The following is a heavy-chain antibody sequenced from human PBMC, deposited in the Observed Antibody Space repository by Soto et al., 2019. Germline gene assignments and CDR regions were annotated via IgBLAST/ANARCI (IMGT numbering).Heavy chain of an antibody. CDR2: INHSGST. Sequence: SETLSLTCAVYGGSFSGYYWSWIRQPPGKGLEWSGEINHSGSTNYNPSLKSRVTISVDTSKNQFSLKLSSVTATDTAVYYCARVNRRGYSGYDFPVPGWFDPWGQGTLVTVSS. V-gene: IGHV4-34*01. D-gene: IGHD5-12*01. J-gene: IGHJ5*02. CDR1: GGSFSGYY. CDR3: ARVNRRGYSGYDFPVPGWFDP.